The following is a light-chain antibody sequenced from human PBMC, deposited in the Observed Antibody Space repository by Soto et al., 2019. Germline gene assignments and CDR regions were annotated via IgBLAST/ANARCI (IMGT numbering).Light chain of an antibody. V-gene: IGLV2-23*02. Sequence: QSALTQPASVSGSPGQSITISCTGTSSDVGSYNLVSWYQLHPGKAPKLMIYEVTKRPSGISNRFSGSKSGNTAFLTISGLQAEDEADYYCCSYAGSSTVVFGGGTKLTVL. CDR1: SSDVGSYNL. CDR3: CSYAGSSTVV. CDR2: EVT. J-gene: IGLJ2*01.